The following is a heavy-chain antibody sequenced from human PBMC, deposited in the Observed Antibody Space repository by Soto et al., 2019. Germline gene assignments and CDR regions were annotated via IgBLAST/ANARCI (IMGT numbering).Heavy chain of an antibody. V-gene: IGHV1-69*13. Sequence: SGKVSCKASGGTFSSYAISWVRQAPGQGLEWMGGIIPIFGTANYAQKFQGRVTITADESTSTAYMELSSLRSEDTAVYYCARADYYDSSGYPYYGMDVWGQGTTVTVSS. D-gene: IGHD3-22*01. CDR3: ARADYYDSSGYPYYGMDV. J-gene: IGHJ6*02. CDR1: GGTFSSYA. CDR2: IIPIFGTA.